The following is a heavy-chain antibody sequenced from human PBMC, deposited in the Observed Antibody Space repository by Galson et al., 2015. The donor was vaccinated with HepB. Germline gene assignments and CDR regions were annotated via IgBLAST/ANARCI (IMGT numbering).Heavy chain of an antibody. Sequence: SLRLSCAASGFTFSSYSMNCGRQAPGKGLQHVSASSSNGDSTYYANSVKGRFTISRDNSKNKVYRHMGSLRAEDTAVYSCARVPYGDFTGAYGAFDLWGRGTLVSVSS. CDR2: SSSNGDST. CDR3: ARVPYGDFTGAYGAFDL. V-gene: IGHV3-64*01. J-gene: IGHJ3*01. CDR1: GFTFSSYS. D-gene: IGHD4-17*01.